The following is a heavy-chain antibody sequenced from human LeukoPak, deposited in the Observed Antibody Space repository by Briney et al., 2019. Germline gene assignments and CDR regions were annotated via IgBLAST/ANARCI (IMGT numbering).Heavy chain of an antibody. Sequence: PGGSLRLSCAASGVTFSSYAMSGGREAPGEGLGWGSGISGTGGGTNSTDSVQGRFTISRDNSNNTLFLQIHGLRAEDTAVYYCENYPSNTGYYSGIDYWGQGTLVTVSS. CDR3: ENYPSNTGYYSGIDY. J-gene: IGHJ4*02. D-gene: IGHD3-22*01. CDR2: ISGTGGGT. CDR1: GVTFSSYA. V-gene: IGHV3-23*01.